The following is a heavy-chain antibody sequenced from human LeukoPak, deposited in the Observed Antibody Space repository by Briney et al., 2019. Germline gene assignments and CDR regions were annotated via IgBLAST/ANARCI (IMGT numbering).Heavy chain of an antibody. J-gene: IGHJ4*02. D-gene: IGHD1-26*01. CDR2: IYYSGST. CDR1: GGSIGSSSYY. CDR3: ASSTSGSYYRGGYYFDY. V-gene: IGHV4-39*01. Sequence: PSETLSLNCTVSGGSIGSSSYYWGWIRQPPGKGLEWIGSIYYSGSTYYNPSLKSRVTISVDTSKNQFSLKLSSVTAADTAVYYCASSTSGSYYRGGYYFDYWGQGTLVTVSS.